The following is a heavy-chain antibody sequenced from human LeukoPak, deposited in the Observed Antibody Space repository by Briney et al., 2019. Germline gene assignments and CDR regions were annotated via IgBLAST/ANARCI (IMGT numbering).Heavy chain of an antibody. J-gene: IGHJ4*02. CDR1: GFTFSSYW. Sequence: PPGGSLRLSCAASGFTFSSYWMHWVRQALGKGLVWVSRIKSDGSSTSYADSVKGRFTISRDNAKNTLYLQMNSLRAEDTAVYYCARGTHYYDISGYDYWGQGTLVIVSS. CDR3: ARGTHYYDISGYDY. V-gene: IGHV3-74*01. D-gene: IGHD3-22*01. CDR2: IKSDGSST.